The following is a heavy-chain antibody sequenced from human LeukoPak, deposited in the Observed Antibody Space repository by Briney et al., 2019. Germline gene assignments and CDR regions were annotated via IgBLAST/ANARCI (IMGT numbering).Heavy chain of an antibody. J-gene: IGHJ2*01. CDR3: AKNLLGSESFSWYFDL. D-gene: IGHD1-26*01. Sequence: GGSLRLSCEASGFTFSAYDMSWVRQAPGKGLEWVSFLSGSGDTTYYADSVKGHFTISRDNSKNTLYLQMNSLRAEDSAVYYCAKNLLGSESFSWYFDLWGRGTLVTVSS. V-gene: IGHV3-23*01. CDR1: GFTFSAYD. CDR2: LSGSGDTT.